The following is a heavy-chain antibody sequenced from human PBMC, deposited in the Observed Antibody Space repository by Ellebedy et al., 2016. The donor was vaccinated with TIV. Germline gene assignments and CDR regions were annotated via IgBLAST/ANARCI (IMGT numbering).Heavy chain of an antibody. V-gene: IGHV3-30*18. J-gene: IGHJ4*02. Sequence: PGGSLRLSCAASGFTFSSSGMHWVRQAPGKGLEWVALISSDEYNTYFSDSVKGRFTISRDNSKNTLFLQMNNLRAEDTAVYYCAKDRHPNYSSWCYFDYWGQGTLVTVSS. CDR3: AKDRHPNYSSWCYFDY. CDR1: GFTFSSSG. CDR2: ISSDEYNT. D-gene: IGHD6-13*01.